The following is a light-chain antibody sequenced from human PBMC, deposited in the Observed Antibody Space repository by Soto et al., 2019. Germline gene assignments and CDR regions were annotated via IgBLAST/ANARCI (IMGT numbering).Light chain of an antibody. Sequence: EIVLTQTQGTLSLSPGERATLSCRASQSVTSSHIAWYQQKPGQAPRLLIYGASTRATGIPDRFSGSGSDTDFSLTIRRLDPEDFAMYYCLLYFSPDRYTFGPGTKVQIK. CDR2: GAS. J-gene: IGKJ2*01. V-gene: IGKV3-20*01. CDR1: QSVTSSH. CDR3: LLYFSPDRYT.